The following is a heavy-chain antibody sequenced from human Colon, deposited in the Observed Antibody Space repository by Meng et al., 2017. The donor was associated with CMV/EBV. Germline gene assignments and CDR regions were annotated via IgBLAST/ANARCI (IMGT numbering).Heavy chain of an antibody. Sequence: SETLSLTCTVSGGSISSYAWRWIRQPPGKGLEWVGYIYYSGSTNYNPSLKSRVTISVDTSKNQFSLKLSSVTAADTAVYYCASGGMATIAAFDIWGQGTMVTVSS. CDR1: GGSISSYA. CDR3: ASGGMATIAAFDI. D-gene: IGHD5-24*01. CDR2: IYYSGST. J-gene: IGHJ3*02. V-gene: IGHV4-59*01.